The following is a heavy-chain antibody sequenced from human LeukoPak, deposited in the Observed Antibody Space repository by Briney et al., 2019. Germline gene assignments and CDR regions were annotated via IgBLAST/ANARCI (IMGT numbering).Heavy chain of an antibody. Sequence: PGGSLRLSCAASGFTFSSYAMHWVRQAPGKGLEWVAVISYDGSNKYYADSVKGRFTISRDNSKNTLYLQMNSLRAEDMAVYYCARTDTYWNDLDYWGQGTLVTVSS. CDR3: ARTDTYWNDLDY. J-gene: IGHJ4*02. V-gene: IGHV3-30-3*01. D-gene: IGHD1-1*01. CDR1: GFTFSSYA. CDR2: ISYDGSNK.